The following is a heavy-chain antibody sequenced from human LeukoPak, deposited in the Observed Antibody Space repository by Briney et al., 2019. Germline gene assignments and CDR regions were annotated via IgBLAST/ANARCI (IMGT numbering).Heavy chain of an antibody. CDR2: IKQDGSEK. CDR1: GFTSSSYW. V-gene: IGHV3-7*01. CDR3: ARDSHYYYYMDV. Sequence: GGSLRLSCAASGFTSSSYWMSWVRQAPGKGLEWVANIKQDGSEKYYVDSVKGRFTISRDNAKNSLYLQMNSLRAEDTAVYYCARDSHYYYYMDVRGKGTTVTVSS. J-gene: IGHJ6*03.